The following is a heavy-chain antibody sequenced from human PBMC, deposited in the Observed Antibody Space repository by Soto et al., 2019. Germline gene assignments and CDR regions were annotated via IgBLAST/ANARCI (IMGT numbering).Heavy chain of an antibody. D-gene: IGHD5-12*01. V-gene: IGHV3-30-3*01. CDR3: AGTGLRHGMDV. J-gene: IGHJ6*02. Sequence: QVQLVESGGGVVQPGRSLRLSCAASGFTFSSYAMHWVRQAPGKGLEWVAIISYDGSNKYYADSVKGRFTISRDNSKNTLYLPMNRLRSEDTAVFYWAGTGLRHGMDVWGQGTTVTVSS. CDR2: ISYDGSNK. CDR1: GFTFSSYA.